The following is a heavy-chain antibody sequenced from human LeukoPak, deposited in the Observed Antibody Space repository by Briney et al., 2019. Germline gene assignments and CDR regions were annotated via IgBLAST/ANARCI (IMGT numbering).Heavy chain of an antibody. CDR3: ARDPEGVYCSGGSCYSDPYYFDY. D-gene: IGHD2-15*01. V-gene: IGHV3-74*01. CDR1: GFTFSSYW. J-gene: IGHJ4*02. Sequence: GGSLRLSCAASGFTFSSYWVHWVRQAPGKGLVWVSRINSDGSSTSYADSVKGRFTISRDNAKNTLYLQMNSLRAEDTAVYYCARDPEGVYCSGGSCYSDPYYFDYWGQGTLVTVSS. CDR2: INSDGSST.